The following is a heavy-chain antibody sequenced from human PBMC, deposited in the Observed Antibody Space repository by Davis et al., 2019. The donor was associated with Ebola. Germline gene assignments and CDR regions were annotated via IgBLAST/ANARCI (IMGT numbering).Heavy chain of an antibody. J-gene: IGHJ4*02. D-gene: IGHD4-11*01. CDR3: ARGHNYAHEY. Sequence: ASAQISCNASGYTFSDYNIHWMLHAPGQGREWPGRVIRKSGATNYDEKFQVRVTMTRDTSISTVYKDLRSRRYDDTADYYCARGHNYAHEYWGQGTLVTVSS. CDR2: VIRKSGAT. CDR1: GYTFSDYN. V-gene: IGHV1-2*06.